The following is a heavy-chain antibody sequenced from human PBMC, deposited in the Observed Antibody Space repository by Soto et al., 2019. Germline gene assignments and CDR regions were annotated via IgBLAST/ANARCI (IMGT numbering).Heavy chain of an antibody. CDR3: ARHSPPFLYGWGPCDV. CDR1: GGSISNSY. CDR2: IYSSGST. V-gene: IGHV4-59*08. D-gene: IGHD3-10*01. J-gene: IGHJ6*02. Sequence: QVQLQESGPGLVRPSETLSLTCTVSGGSISNSYWSWIRQSPEKGLEWIGYIYSSGSTNYNPSLNSRVTNSVDTSKTHSSLKSRSLRAADTTVYYCARHSPPFLYGWGPCDVWGQGTAVTVSS.